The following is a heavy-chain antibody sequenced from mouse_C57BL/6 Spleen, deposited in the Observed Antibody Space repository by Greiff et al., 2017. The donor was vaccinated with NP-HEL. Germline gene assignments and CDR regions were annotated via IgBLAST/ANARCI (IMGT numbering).Heavy chain of an antibody. CDR3: AREDYYGSSYVTY. D-gene: IGHD1-1*01. CDR2: ISDGGSYT. CDR1: GFTFSSYA. Sequence: EVQGVESGGGLVKPGGSLKLSCAASGFTFSSYAMSWVRQTPEKRLEWVATISDGGSYTYYPDNVKGRFTISRANAKNNRYLQMSHLKSDDTAMYYCAREDYYGSSYVTYWGQGTLVTVSA. J-gene: IGHJ3*01. V-gene: IGHV5-4*01.